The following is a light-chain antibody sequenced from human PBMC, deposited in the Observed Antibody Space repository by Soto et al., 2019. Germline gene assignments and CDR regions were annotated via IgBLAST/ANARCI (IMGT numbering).Light chain of an antibody. V-gene: IGKV1-9*01. CDR1: QGISSH. CDR2: AAS. CDR3: QQLNSYPPGT. J-gene: IGKJ3*01. Sequence: IQLTQSPSSLSASVGDRVTITCRASQGISSHLAWYQQKPGKAPKLLIYAASTLQSGVPSRFSGSGSGTDFTLTISSPQPEDFATYYCQQLNSYPPGTFGPGTKVDIK.